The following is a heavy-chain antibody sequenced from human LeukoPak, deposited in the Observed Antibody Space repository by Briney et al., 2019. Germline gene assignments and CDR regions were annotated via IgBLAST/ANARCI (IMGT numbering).Heavy chain of an antibody. D-gene: IGHD2-15*01. V-gene: IGHV3-23*01. CDR1: GFTFSSYA. CDR3: AKQLGYCSDGSCYFPY. J-gene: IGHJ4*02. CDR2: ISNSGGYT. Sequence: AGGSLRLSCAASGFTFSSYAMSWVRQAPGKGLEWVSAISNSGGYTYYADSVQGRFTISRDNSKSTLCLQMNSLRAEDTAVYYCAKQLGYCSDGSCYFPYWGQGTLVTVSS.